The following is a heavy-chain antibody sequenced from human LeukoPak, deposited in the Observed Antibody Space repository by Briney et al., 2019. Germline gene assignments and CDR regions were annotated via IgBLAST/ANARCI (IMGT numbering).Heavy chain of an antibody. CDR1: GGSITGCS. CDR3: VRGPYGASISNWFGP. CDR2: IYYKGDT. J-gene: IGHJ5*02. Sequence: SETLSLTCSVSGGSITGCSWSWIRQTPGKGLEWIGYIYYKGDTHYNPSLNSRLPMSVDTPNKQFSLNLRSVTAADTAVYYCVRGPYGASISNWFGPWGQGLLVTVSS. D-gene: IGHD4/OR15-4a*01. V-gene: IGHV4-59*01.